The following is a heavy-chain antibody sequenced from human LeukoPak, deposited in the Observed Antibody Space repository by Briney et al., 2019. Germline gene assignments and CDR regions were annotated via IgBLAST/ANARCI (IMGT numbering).Heavy chain of an antibody. CDR1: GGSISSYY. Sequence: SETLSLPCTVSGGSISSYYWSWIRQPPGKGLEWIGYIYYSGSTNYNPSLKSRVTISVDTSKNQFSLKLSSVTAADTAVYYCARHPLGYGMDVWGQGTTVTVSS. V-gene: IGHV4-59*08. D-gene: IGHD3-16*01. J-gene: IGHJ6*02. CDR2: IYYSGST. CDR3: ARHPLGYGMDV.